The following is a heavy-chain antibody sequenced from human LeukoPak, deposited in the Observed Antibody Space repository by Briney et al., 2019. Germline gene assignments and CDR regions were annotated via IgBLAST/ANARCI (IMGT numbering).Heavy chain of an antibody. D-gene: IGHD5-24*01. J-gene: IGHJ4*02. CDR3: AREGLRNVHNPLGY. Sequence: SETLSLTCAVYGGTLSGYYWSWIRQPPGKGLEWIGEIKESEKTNYNPSLKSRVTISIDTSKNQFSLKLSSATAADTAVYYCAREGLRNVHNPLGYWGQGTLVTVSS. CDR1: GGTLSGYY. V-gene: IGHV4-34*01. CDR2: IKESEKT.